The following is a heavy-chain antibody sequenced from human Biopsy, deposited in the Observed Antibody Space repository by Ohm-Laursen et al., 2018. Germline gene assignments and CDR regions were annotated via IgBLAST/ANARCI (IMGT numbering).Heavy chain of an antibody. D-gene: IGHD6-19*01. CDR3: ARNTGWYGDLYYFDY. Sequence: ASVKVSCKASGYSFTSYYMHWVRQAPGQGLEWMGMINPSGSTTSYPQIFQGRVTMTRDTSKSTVYMELSSLRSADTAVYFCARNTGWYGDLYYFDYWGQGALVTVSS. J-gene: IGHJ4*02. V-gene: IGHV1-46*01. CDR1: GYSFTSYY. CDR2: INPSGSTT.